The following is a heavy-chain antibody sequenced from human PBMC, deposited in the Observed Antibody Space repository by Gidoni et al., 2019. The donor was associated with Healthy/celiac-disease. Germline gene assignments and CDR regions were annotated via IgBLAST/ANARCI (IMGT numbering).Heavy chain of an antibody. Sequence: QLQLQESGPGLVKPSETLSLTCTVSGGSLRSSSYYWGWIRQPPGKGLDWIGSIYYSGSTYYTPSRKSRVTISVDTSKNQFSLNLSSVTAADTAVYYCARLARVNCSGGSCYPANYGDYEIAPWGQGTLVTVSS. CDR2: IYYSGST. D-gene: IGHD2-15*01. V-gene: IGHV4-39*01. CDR3: ARLARVNCSGGSCYPANYGDYEIAP. J-gene: IGHJ5*02. CDR1: GGSLRSSSYY.